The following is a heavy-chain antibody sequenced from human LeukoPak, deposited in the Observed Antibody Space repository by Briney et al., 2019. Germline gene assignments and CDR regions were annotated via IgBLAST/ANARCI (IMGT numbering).Heavy chain of an antibody. CDR1: GFTLTSYG. J-gene: IGHJ4*02. V-gene: IGHV3-30*02. Sequence: GGSLRLSCAASGFTLTSYGMHWVRQAPGKGLEWVAFIQYDGSNKNYADSVKGRFTISRDYSKNTLYLQMNSLRAEDTAVYYCATQRGIAAAVLDYWGQGTLVTVSS. CDR3: ATQRGIAAAVLDY. D-gene: IGHD6-13*01. CDR2: IQYDGSNK.